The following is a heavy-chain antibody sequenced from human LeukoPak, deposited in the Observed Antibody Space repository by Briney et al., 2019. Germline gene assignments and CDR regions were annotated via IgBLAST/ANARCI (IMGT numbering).Heavy chain of an antibody. V-gene: IGHV4-39*07. CDR1: GGSISSSSYY. D-gene: IGHD3-16*02. CDR2: FYYSGST. J-gene: IGHJ5*02. Sequence: SETLSLTCTVSGGSISSSSYYWGWIRQPPGKGLDWIGSFYYSGSTYYNPSLKSRVTISVDTSKSQFSLKLSSVTAADTAVYYCARGLKTPLYDYVWGSYRYERWFDPWGQGTLVTVSS. CDR3: ARGLKTPLYDYVWGSYRYERWFDP.